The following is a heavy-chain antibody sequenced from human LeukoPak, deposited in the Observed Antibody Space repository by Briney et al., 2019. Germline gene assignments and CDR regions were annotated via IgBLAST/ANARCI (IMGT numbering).Heavy chain of an antibody. Sequence: GGSLRLSCAASGFTFSSYAIRWVRQAPGQGLEWVSCISYEGSNKYYADSVKGRFTISRDNSKNTLYLQMNSLRAEDTAVYYCARDRDDSSGYYGYFQHWGQGTLVTVSS. CDR1: GFTFSSYA. V-gene: IGHV3-30*04. CDR3: ARDRDDSSGYYGYFQH. D-gene: IGHD3-22*01. J-gene: IGHJ1*01. CDR2: ISYEGSNK.